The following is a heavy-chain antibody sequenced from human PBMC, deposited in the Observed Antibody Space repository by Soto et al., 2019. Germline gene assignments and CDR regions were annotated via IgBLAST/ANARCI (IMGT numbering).Heavy chain of an antibody. CDR1: GFTFSGSA. V-gene: IGHV3-73*02. J-gene: IGHJ6*02. D-gene: IGHD5-12*01. CDR2: IRSKANSYAT. Sequence: EVQLVESGGGLVQPGGSLKLSCAASGFTFSGSAMHWVRQASGKGLEWVGRIRSKANSYATAYAASVKGRFTISRDDSKNTAYLQMNSLKTEDTAVYYCTRPSRDGYNYYYYYGMDVWGQGTTVTVSS. CDR3: TRPSRDGYNYYYYYGMDV.